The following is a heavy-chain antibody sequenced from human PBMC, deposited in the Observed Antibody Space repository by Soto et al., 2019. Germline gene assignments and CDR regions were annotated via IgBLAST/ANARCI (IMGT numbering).Heavy chain of an antibody. V-gene: IGHV4-59*01. Sequence: SETLSLTCTVSGGSISGDHWNWIRQPPGKGLEWIAYVSSSGSTKYNPSLKSRVTISIDTTKNQFSLRLSSVTAADTAVYYCASGFYDSSGYSEPFDIWGQGTKVTVSS. J-gene: IGHJ3*02. CDR3: ASGFYDSSGYSEPFDI. D-gene: IGHD3-22*01. CDR2: VSSSGST. CDR1: GGSISGDH.